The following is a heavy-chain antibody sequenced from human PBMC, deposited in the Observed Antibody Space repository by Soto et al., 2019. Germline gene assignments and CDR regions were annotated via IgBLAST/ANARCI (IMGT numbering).Heavy chain of an antibody. CDR2: IYHSGST. D-gene: IGHD3-3*01. V-gene: IGHV4-4*02. CDR3: ASGGHPDFGYGMDV. Sequence: QVQLQESGPGLVKPSGTLSLTCAVSGGSISSSNWWSWVRQPPGKGLEWIGEIYHSGSTNYIPSLKSRVTISVDKSKNQFTLKLSAVTAADTAMYYCASGGHPDFGYGMDVWGQGTTVTVSS. CDR1: GGSISSSNW. J-gene: IGHJ6*02.